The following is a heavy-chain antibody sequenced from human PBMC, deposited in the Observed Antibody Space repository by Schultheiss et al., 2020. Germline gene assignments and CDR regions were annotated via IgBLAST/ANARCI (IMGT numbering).Heavy chain of an antibody. CDR2: IYFSGAT. CDR1: GGSTSSYY. CDR3: ARRDSSGYGFDY. D-gene: IGHD3-22*01. Sequence: SATLSLTCTVSGGSTSSYYWSWIRQPAGKGLYWIGYIYFSGATNYNPSLKSRITMSVDTSKNQFYLKLSSVTAADTAVYYCARRDSSGYGFDYWGQGTLVTVSS. J-gene: IGHJ4*02. V-gene: IGHV4-59*08.